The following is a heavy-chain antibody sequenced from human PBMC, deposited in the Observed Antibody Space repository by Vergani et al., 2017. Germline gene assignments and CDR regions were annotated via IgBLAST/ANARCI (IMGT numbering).Heavy chain of an antibody. CDR2: ISSSSSYT. CDR1: GFTFSDYY. J-gene: IGHJ3*02. CDR3: ARDQTPALLAAAGLDAVDI. V-gene: IGHV3-11*06. D-gene: IGHD6-13*01. Sequence: QVQLVESGGGLVKPGGSLRLSCAASGFTFSDYYMSWIRQAPGKGLEWVSYISSSSSYTNYADSVKGRFTISRDNAKNSLYLQMNSLRAEDTAVYYCARDQTPALLAAAGLDAVDIWGQGTMVTVSS.